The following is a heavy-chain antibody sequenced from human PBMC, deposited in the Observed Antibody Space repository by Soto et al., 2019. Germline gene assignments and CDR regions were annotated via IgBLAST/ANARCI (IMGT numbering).Heavy chain of an antibody. CDR3: ASSWSRYYYDSSGYYFDY. Sequence: HPGGSLRLSCAASGFTFSSYAMSWVRQAPGKGLEWVSAISGSGGSTYYADSVKGRFTISRDNSKNTLYLQMNSLRAEDTAVYYCASSWSRYYYDSSGYYFDYWGQGTLVTVS. CDR1: GFTFSSYA. CDR2: ISGSGGST. D-gene: IGHD3-22*01. V-gene: IGHV3-23*01. J-gene: IGHJ4*02.